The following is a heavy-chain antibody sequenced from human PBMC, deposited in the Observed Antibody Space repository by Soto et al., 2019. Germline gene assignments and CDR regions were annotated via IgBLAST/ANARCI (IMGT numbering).Heavy chain of an antibody. CDR3: AISTWQNYFDS. Sequence: EVQLVESGGGLVQPGGSLRLSCAASGFTFSSYWMHWVRQAPGKGLVWVSRIHNDGSSPNNADSVKGRFTISRDNAKNTLYLQMNSLRAEDTAVYYWAISTWQNYFDSWGQGTLVTVSS. J-gene: IGHJ4*02. CDR2: IHNDGSSP. D-gene: IGHD2-15*01. CDR1: GFTFSSYW. V-gene: IGHV3-74*01.